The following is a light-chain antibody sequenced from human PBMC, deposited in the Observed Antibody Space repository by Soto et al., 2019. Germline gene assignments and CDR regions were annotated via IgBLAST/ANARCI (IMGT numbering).Light chain of an antibody. V-gene: IGLV3-1*01. Sequence: SYELTQPPSVSVSPGQTASIPCSGDKLGDKYACWYQQKPGQSPVLVIYQDNKRPSGIPERFSGSNSGNTATLTISGTQAMDEADYYCQAWDSSTSNYVFGTGTKLTVL. CDR1: KLGDKY. CDR2: QDN. J-gene: IGLJ1*01. CDR3: QAWDSSTSNYV.